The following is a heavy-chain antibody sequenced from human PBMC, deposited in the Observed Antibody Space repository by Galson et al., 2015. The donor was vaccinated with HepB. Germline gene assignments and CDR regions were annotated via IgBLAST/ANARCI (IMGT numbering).Heavy chain of an antibody. CDR3: AKDYSGYSAFDY. CDR1: GFTFSSYG. V-gene: IGHV3-30*18. CDR2: VSYDGSNK. Sequence: SLRLSCAASGFTFSSYGMHWVRQAPGKGLEWVAVVSYDGSNKYYADSVKGRFTISRDNSKNTLYLQMNSLRAEDTAVYYCAKDYSGYSAFDYWGQGTLVTVSS. J-gene: IGHJ4*02. D-gene: IGHD5-12*01.